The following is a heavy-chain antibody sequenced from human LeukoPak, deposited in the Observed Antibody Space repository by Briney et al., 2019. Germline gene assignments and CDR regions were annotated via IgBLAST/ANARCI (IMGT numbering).Heavy chain of an antibody. D-gene: IGHD6-19*01. J-gene: IGHJ4*02. CDR1: GYSFTSYW. V-gene: IGHV5-51*01. CDR2: IYPGDSDT. Sequence: GESLKISCKGSGYSFTSYWIGWVRQMPGKGLEWMGIIYPGDSDTRYSPSFQGQVTTSADKSISTAYLQWSSLKASDTAMYYCARHPGGEGYSSLVTIDYWGQGTLVTVSS. CDR3: ARHPGGEGYSSLVTIDY.